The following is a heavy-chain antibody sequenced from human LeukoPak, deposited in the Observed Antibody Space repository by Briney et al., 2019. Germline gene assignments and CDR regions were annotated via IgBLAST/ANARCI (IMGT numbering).Heavy chain of an antibody. D-gene: IGHD1-1*01. V-gene: IGHV4-59*08. CDR1: GGSISRYY. CDR2: IYYTGST. Sequence: SETLSLTCTVSGGSISRYYWSWIRLPPGKRLEWTGYIYYTGSTNYNPSLKSRVTMPVDTSKNQFSLKLSSVTAADTAVYYCAGHPPGNDDAFDIWGQGTMVTVSS. J-gene: IGHJ3*02. CDR3: AGHPPGNDDAFDI.